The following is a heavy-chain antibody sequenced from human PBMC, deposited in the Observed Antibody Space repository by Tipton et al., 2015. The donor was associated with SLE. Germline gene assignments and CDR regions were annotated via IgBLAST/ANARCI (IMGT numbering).Heavy chain of an antibody. V-gene: IGHV4-59*01. D-gene: IGHD1-26*01. J-gene: IGHJ4*02. CDR1: GGSISSYY. Sequence: TLYLTCTVSGGSISSYYWNWIRQPPGKGLEWIGYIYYSGSTNYNPSLKSRVTISVDTSKNQFSPKLSSVTAADTAVYYCARGVGSGSPLDYWGQGSLFTVSS. CDR3: ARGVGSGSPLDY. CDR2: IYYSGST.